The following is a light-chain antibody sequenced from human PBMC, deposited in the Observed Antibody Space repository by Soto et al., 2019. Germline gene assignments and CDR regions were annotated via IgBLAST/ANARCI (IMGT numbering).Light chain of an antibody. CDR1: QTISHW. V-gene: IGKV1-5*01. CDR2: DAS. J-gene: IGKJ1*01. Sequence: DINLTQSPSTLSASVGDRVTITCRASQTISHWLAWYQQKPGKAPKLLIFDASSLENGVPSRFSGSGSGTEFTLTITGLQPDDFATYYCQQYNTYWTFGQGTTVDIK. CDR3: QQYNTYWT.